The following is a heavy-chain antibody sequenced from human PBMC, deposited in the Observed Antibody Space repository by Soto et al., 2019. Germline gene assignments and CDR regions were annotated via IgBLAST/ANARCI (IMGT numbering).Heavy chain of an antibody. CDR3: ARDFSPWRYDILTGTHAP. CDR2: IWYDGSNK. D-gene: IGHD3-9*01. J-gene: IGHJ5*02. V-gene: IGHV3-33*01. CDR1: GFTFSSYG. Sequence: GGSLRLSCAASGFTFSSYGMHWVRQAPGKGLEWVAVIWYDGSNKYYADSVKGRFTISRDNSKNTLYLQMNSLRAEDTAVYYCARDFSPWRYDILTGTHAPWGQGTLVTVSS.